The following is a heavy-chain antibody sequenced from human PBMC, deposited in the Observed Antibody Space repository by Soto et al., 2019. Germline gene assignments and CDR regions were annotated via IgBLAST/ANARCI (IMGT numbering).Heavy chain of an antibody. J-gene: IGHJ3*02. CDR2: ISSSTNTI. CDR3: ARGYCRGGSCYSGDAFDI. CDR1: GVTFSSYS. V-gene: IGHV3-48*02. Sequence: AXXSLILSCAASGVTFSSYSMDWVLQAPGKGLEWLSYISSSTNTIYYADSVRGRFTISRDNAKNSLYLQMNSLRDEDKAVYYCARGYCRGGSCYSGDAFDIWGQGTMVTVS. D-gene: IGHD2-15*01.